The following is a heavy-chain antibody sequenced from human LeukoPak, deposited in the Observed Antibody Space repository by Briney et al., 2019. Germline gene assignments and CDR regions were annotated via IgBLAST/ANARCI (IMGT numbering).Heavy chain of an antibody. V-gene: IGHV1-46*01. CDR2: INPSGSST. CDR1: GYTLTELS. CDR3: ARDNSVGDTAWWFDP. J-gene: IGHJ5*02. Sequence: ASVKVSCKVSGYTLTELSMHWVRQAPGQGLEWMGLINPSGSSTSYAQKFQGRLSLTRDMSTSTDYMELSSPRSEDTAVYYCARDNSVGDTAWWFDPWGQGTLVTVSS. D-gene: IGHD1-26*01.